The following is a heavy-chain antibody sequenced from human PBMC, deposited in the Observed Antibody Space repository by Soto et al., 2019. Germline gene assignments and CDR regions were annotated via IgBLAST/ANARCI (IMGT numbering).Heavy chain of an antibody. CDR1: GFNFGGYT. V-gene: IGHV3-21*04. CDR3: ASAMTRGWSPQDF. CDR2: ISAANTYI. Sequence: PGGSLRLSCAASGFNFGGYTLSWVRQAPGKGLEWVSSISAANTYIHYADAVRGRFTISRDNAKHSVYLQMDRLRVEDTALYYCASAMTRGWSPQDFWGQGTPFTVSS. J-gene: IGHJ4*02. D-gene: IGHD2-15*01.